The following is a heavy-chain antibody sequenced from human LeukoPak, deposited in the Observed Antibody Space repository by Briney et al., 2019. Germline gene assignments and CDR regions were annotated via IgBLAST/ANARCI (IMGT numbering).Heavy chain of an antibody. D-gene: IGHD3-10*01. CDR3: AKDRGRG. CDR2: ISGGGTST. V-gene: IGHV3-23*01. Sequence: GGSLRLSCAASGFSFSSYAMSWVRQAPGKGLEWVSAISGGGTSTYYADSVKGRFTISRDNSKNTMYLQMDSLRVEDTAFYYCAKDRGRGWGQGTPVTVSS. CDR1: GFSFSSYA. J-gene: IGHJ4*02.